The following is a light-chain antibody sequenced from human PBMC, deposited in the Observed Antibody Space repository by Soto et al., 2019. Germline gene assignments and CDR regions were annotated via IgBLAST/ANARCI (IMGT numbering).Light chain of an antibody. J-gene: IGKJ1*01. CDR3: QQYNNWPPT. Sequence: EIVMTQSPATLSVSPGERATLSCRASQSVSSNLAWYQQKPGQAPRLLIYGASTRATGIPARFSGSGSGTEFTLTLSSPQSEDFAVYYCQQYNNWPPTFGQGTKVEIK. CDR1: QSVSSN. V-gene: IGKV3-15*01. CDR2: GAS.